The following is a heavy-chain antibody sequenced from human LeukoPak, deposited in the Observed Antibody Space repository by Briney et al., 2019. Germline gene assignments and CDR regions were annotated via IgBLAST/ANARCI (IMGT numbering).Heavy chain of an antibody. CDR1: GGSISSSSYY. V-gene: IGHV4-39*01. Sequence: SETLSLTCTVSGGSISSSSYYWGWIRQPPGKGLEWIGSIYYSGSTYYNPSLKSRVTISVDTFKNQFSLKLSSATAADTAVYYCASLHFSSLMYQPSRRLLIGPDYWGQGTLVTVSS. D-gene: IGHD2-2*01. CDR2: IYYSGST. J-gene: IGHJ4*02. CDR3: ASLHFSSLMYQPSRRLLIGPDY.